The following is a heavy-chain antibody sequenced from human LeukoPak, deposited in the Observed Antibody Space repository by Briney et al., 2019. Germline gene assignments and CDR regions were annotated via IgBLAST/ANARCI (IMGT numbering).Heavy chain of an antibody. V-gene: IGHV1-18*01. CDR3: ARIPYGYSGYEYYFDY. D-gene: IGHD5-12*01. J-gene: IGHJ4*02. CDR2: ISAYNGNT. Sequence: ASVKVSCKSSGYTFTSYGISWVRQAPGQGREWMGWISAYNGNTHFAQTFQGRVTMTKDTFMTTAYLELRSLRPDDTAVYYCARIPYGYSGYEYYFDYWGQGTLVTVSS. CDR1: GYTFTSYG.